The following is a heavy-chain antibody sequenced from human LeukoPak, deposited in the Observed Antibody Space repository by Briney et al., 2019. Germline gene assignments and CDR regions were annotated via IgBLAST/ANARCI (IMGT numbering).Heavy chain of an antibody. D-gene: IGHD3-22*01. V-gene: IGHV3-7*01. CDR1: GFRFSGFW. CDR3: TRDPPHGVYDSSDTPFDY. J-gene: IGHJ4*02. CDR2: IKEDGSDT. Sequence: GGSLRLSCAASGFRFSGFWMSWVRQAPGKGLEWVANIKEDGSDTYYVDSVKGRFTISRDNAKNSVYLQMSSLRGEDTAVYYCTRDPPHGVYDSSDTPFDYWGQGTLVTVSS.